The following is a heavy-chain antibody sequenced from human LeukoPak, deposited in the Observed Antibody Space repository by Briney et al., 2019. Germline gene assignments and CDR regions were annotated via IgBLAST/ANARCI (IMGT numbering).Heavy chain of an antibody. J-gene: IGHJ4*02. CDR3: ARTGGEWVERTFDY. V-gene: IGHV3-23*01. Sequence: GGSLRLSCAASGFTFSSYAMSWVRQAPGKGLEWVSAISGSGGSTYYADSVKGRFTISRDNSKNTLYLQMNSLRAEDTAVYYCARTGGEWVERTFDYWGQGTLVTVSS. CDR1: GFTFSSYA. CDR2: ISGSGGST. D-gene: IGHD3-16*01.